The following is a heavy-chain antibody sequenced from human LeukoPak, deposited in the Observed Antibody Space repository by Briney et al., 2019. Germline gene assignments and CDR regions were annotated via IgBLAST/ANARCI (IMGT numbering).Heavy chain of an antibody. V-gene: IGHV1-18*01. Sequence: GASVKVSCKASGYTFTSYGISWVQQAPGQGLEWMGWISAYNGNTNYAQKLQGRVTMTTDTSTSTAYMELRSLRSDDTAAYYCAREIVVPAAKYAFDIWGQGTMVTVSS. J-gene: IGHJ3*02. CDR2: ISAYNGNT. CDR3: AREIVVPAAKYAFDI. CDR1: GYTFTSYG. D-gene: IGHD2-2*01.